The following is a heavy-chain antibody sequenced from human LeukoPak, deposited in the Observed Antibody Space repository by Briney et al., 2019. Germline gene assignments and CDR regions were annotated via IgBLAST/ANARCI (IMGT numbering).Heavy chain of an antibody. D-gene: IGHD2-2*01. V-gene: IGHV1-69*05. J-gene: IGHJ4*02. CDR1: GGTFSSYA. CDR2: IIPIFGTA. Sequence: GSSVKVSCKASGGTFSSYAISWVRQAPGQGLEWMGGIIPIFGTASYAQKFQGRVTITTDESTSTAYMELSSLRSEDTAVYYCAGGYCSSTSCSGGDYWGQGTLVTVSS. CDR3: AGGYCSSTSCSGGDY.